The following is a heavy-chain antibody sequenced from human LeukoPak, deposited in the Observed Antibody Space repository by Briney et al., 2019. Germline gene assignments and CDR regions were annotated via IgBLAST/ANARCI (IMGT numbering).Heavy chain of an antibody. V-gene: IGHV1-69*13. J-gene: IGHJ4*02. CDR3: ARGTGYCSSTSCPMDY. D-gene: IGHD2-2*01. CDR2: IIPIFGTA. Sequence: SVKVSCTASGDTFSSYAISWVRQAPGQGLEWMGGIIPIFGTANYAQKFQGRVTITADESTSTAYMELSSLRSEDTAVYYCARGTGYCSSTSCPMDYWGQGTLVTVSS. CDR1: GDTFSSYA.